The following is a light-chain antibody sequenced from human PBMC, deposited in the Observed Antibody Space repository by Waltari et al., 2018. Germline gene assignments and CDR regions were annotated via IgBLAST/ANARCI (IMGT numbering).Light chain of an antibody. CDR2: VNT. J-gene: IGLJ3*02. V-gene: IGLV1-40*01. Sequence: QSVLTQPPSVSGAPGTRVTTPCTGNNPNIGAGFDVTWYQQPPGPAPKLLIYVNTNRPSGVPDRFSGSKSGTSASLAITGLQAEDEADYYCQSYDSSPYVVFGGGTRLTVL. CDR3: QSYDSSPYVV. CDR1: NPNIGAGFD.